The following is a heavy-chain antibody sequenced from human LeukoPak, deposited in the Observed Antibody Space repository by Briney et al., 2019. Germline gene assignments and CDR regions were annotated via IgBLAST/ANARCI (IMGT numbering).Heavy chain of an antibody. V-gene: IGHV4-38-2*02. D-gene: IGHD6-13*01. J-gene: IGHJ4*02. CDR1: GYSISSGYY. CDR2: IYHSGST. CDR3: ARVDTRYSSSWYFSY. Sequence: SETLSLTCTVSGYSISSGYYWGWIRQPPGKGLEWIGSIYHSGSTYYSPSLKSRVTISVDTSKNQFSLKLSSVTAADTAVYYCARVDTRYSSSWYFSYWGQGTLVTVSS.